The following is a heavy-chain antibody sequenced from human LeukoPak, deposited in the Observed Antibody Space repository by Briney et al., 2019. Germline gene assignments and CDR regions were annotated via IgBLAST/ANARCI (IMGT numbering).Heavy chain of an antibody. Sequence: GGSLRLSCAASGFAFSSSWMHWVRQAPGERQVWGSRINSDGSSTSYADSVKGRFTISRDNAKNALYLQMSSLRAEDTAVYYCARSYDSSGYYPYYYYMDVWGKGTTVTVSS. D-gene: IGHD3-22*01. V-gene: IGHV3-74*01. J-gene: IGHJ6*03. CDR3: ARSYDSSGYYPYYYYMDV. CDR2: INSDGSST. CDR1: GFAFSSSW.